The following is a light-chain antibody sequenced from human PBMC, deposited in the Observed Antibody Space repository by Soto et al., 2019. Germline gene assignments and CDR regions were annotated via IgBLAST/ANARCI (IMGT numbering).Light chain of an antibody. J-gene: IGLJ2*01. CDR2: EVS. CDR3: SSHAGSSVV. V-gene: IGLV2-8*01. Sequence: QSALTQPPSASGSPGQSVTISCTGTSSDVGSYNYVSWYQQHPGKAPKLMIYEVSKRPSGVPDRFSGSKSGNTASLTVSGLQAEDEADYHCSSHAGSSVVFGGGTKLTVL. CDR1: SSDVGSYNY.